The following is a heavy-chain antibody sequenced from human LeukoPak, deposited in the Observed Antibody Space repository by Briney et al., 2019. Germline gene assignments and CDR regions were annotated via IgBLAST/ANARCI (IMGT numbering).Heavy chain of an antibody. CDR2: IYYSGST. CDR3: ASEKSGPLTWTVVTHGLDY. V-gene: IGHV4-39*01. CDR1: GGSISSSSYY. D-gene: IGHD4-23*01. J-gene: IGHJ4*02. Sequence: PSETLSLTCTVSGGSISSSSYYWGWIRQPPGKGLEWIGSIYYSGSTYYNPSLKSRVTISVDTSKNQFSLKLSSVTAADTAVYYCASEKSGPLTWTVVTHGLDYWGQGTLVTVSS.